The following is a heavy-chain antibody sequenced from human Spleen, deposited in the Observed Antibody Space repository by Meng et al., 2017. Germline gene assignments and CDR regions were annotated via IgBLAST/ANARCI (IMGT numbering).Heavy chain of an antibody. CDR3: ARDADWVIFDH. D-gene: IGHD3-9*01. J-gene: IGHJ4*02. CDR1: GFTVSSNE. CDR2: ISGGST. V-gene: IGHV3-38-3*01. Sequence: GESLKISCAASGFTVSSNEMSWVRQAPGKGLEWVSSISGGSTYYADSRKGRFTISRDNSKNTLHLQMNSLRAEDTAVYYCARDADWVIFDHWGQGALVTVSS.